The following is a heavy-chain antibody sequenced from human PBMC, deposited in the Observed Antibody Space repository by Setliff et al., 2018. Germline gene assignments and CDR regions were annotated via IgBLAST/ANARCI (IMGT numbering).Heavy chain of an antibody. Sequence: GESLKISCKGSGYSFSRHWIGWVRQKPGKGLEWVGIIYPGDSETRYSPSFQGQVTMSADESISTAYLQWSGLKASDTAIYYCARRTGFAVAGFDHWGQGTLVT. J-gene: IGHJ4*02. CDR3: ARRTGFAVAGFDH. CDR2: IYPGDSET. V-gene: IGHV5-51*01. CDR1: GYSFSRHW. D-gene: IGHD6-19*01.